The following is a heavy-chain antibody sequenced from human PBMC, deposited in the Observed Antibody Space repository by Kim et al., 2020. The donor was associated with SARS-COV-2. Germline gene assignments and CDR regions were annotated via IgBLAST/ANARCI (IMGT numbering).Heavy chain of an antibody. CDR3: ARHVRPQYYYDSSGVFDY. Sequence: GESLKISCKGSGYSFTSYWISWVRQMPGKGLEWMGRIDPSDSYTNYSPSFQGHVTISADKSISTAYLQWSSLKASDTAMYYCARHVRPQYYYDSSGVFDYWGQGTLVTVSS. V-gene: IGHV5-10-1*01. J-gene: IGHJ4*02. CDR2: IDPSDSYT. CDR1: GYSFTSYW. D-gene: IGHD3-22*01.